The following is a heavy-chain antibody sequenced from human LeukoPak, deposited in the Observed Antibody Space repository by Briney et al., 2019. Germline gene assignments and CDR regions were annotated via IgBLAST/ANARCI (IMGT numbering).Heavy chain of an antibody. D-gene: IGHD3-10*01. J-gene: IGHJ4*02. Sequence: ASVKVSCKASGYSFTDYYMHWVRQAPGPGIEWMGWISPRSGDTSYEQKFQGRVTMTRDTSINTVDMDLSGLTSDDTAVFYCARGREIHGGSDTKLDDYWGQGTLVTVSS. V-gene: IGHV1-2*02. CDR3: ARGREIHGGSDTKLDDY. CDR1: GYSFTDYY. CDR2: ISPRSGDT.